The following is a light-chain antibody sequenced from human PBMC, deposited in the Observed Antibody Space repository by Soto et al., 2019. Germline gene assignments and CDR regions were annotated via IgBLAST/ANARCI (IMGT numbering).Light chain of an antibody. CDR1: QGISNY. J-gene: IGKJ2*01. Sequence: DIQMTQSPSSLSASVGDRVTITCRASQGISNYLAWYQQKPGKVPKLLSYAASTLQSGVPSRFSGSGSGTDFTLTISSLQPEDVATYYCQKYNSAPPMYTFGQGTKLEIK. CDR2: AAS. V-gene: IGKV1-27*01. CDR3: QKYNSAPPMYT.